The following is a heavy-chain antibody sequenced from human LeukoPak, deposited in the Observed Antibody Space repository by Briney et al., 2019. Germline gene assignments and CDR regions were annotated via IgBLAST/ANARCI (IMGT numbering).Heavy chain of an antibody. D-gene: IGHD3-22*01. Sequence: TGGSLRLSCAVSGITLSNYGMSWVRQAPGKGLERVAGISDSGGSTKYADSVKGRFTISRDNPKNTLYLQMNSLRAEDTAVYFCAKRGVVIRVILVGFHKEAYYFDSCGQGALVTVSS. CDR3: AKRGVVIRVILVGFHKEAYYFDS. CDR2: ISDSGGST. V-gene: IGHV3-23*01. CDR1: GITLSNYG. J-gene: IGHJ4*02.